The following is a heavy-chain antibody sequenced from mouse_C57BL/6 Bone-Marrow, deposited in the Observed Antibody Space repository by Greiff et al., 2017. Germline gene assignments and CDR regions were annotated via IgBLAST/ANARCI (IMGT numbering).Heavy chain of an antibody. D-gene: IGHD1-1*01. V-gene: IGHV14-4*01. CDR1: GFNIKDDY. CDR3: TAYYYGRH. J-gene: IGHJ2*01. CDR2: IDPENGDT. Sequence: VQLKQSGAELVRPGASVKLSCTASGFNIKDDYMHWVKQRPEQGLEWIGWIDPENGDTEYASKFQGKATITADKSSNTAYLQLSSLTSEDTAVYYCTAYYYGRHWGQGTTLTVSS.